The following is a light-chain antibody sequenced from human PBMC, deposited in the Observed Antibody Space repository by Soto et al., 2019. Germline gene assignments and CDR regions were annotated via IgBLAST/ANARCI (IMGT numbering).Light chain of an antibody. V-gene: IGKV1-39*01. J-gene: IGKJ1*01. CDR3: QQSYSTPVT. CDR1: QSISSY. CDR2: AAS. Sequence: DIQMTQSPSSLSASVGDRVTTTFRASQSISSYLNWYQQKPGKAPKLLIYAASSLQSGVPSRFSGSGSGTDFTLTISSLQPEDFATYYCQQSYSTPVTFGQGTKVDIK.